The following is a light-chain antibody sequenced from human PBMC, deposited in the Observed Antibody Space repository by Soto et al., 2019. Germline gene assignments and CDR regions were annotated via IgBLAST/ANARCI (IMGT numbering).Light chain of an antibody. CDR1: QSVSSN. CDR2: GAS. V-gene: IGKV3-15*01. J-gene: IGKJ3*01. Sequence: EIVMTQSPATLSVSPGERATLSCRASQSVSSNLAWYQQKPVQAPRLLIYGASIRATGIAARFSGSGSGTEFTLTISSLQSEDFAVYYCQQYNNWPFTFGPGTKVDIK. CDR3: QQYNNWPFT.